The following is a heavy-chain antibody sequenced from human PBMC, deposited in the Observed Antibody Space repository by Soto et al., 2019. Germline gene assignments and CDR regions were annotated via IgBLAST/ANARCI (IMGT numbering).Heavy chain of an antibody. J-gene: IGHJ4*02. CDR1: GFTFSSYA. Sequence: HPGGSLRLSCAASGFTFSSYAMSWVRQAPGKGLEWVSAISGSGGSTYYADSVKGRFTISRDNSKNTLYLQMNSLRAEDTAVYYFAKHQQWLVRANQDYWGQGTLVTVSS. D-gene: IGHD6-19*01. V-gene: IGHV3-23*01. CDR2: ISGSGGST. CDR3: AKHQQWLVRANQDY.